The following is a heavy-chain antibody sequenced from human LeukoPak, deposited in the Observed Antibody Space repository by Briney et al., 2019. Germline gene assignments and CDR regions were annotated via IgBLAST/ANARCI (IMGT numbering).Heavy chain of an antibody. J-gene: IGHJ4*02. V-gene: IGHV4-39*01. CDR2: IYDSGST. Sequence: SETLSLTCTVSGGSIRSSYYYWGWIRQSPGKGLEWIGSIYDSGSTYYNPSLKSRVTISVDTSENQFSLKLSSVTAAETAVYYCARHLSSGSSWYNDYWGQGTLVTVSS. D-gene: IGHD6-13*01. CDR1: GGSIRSSYYY. CDR3: ARHLSSGSSWYNDY.